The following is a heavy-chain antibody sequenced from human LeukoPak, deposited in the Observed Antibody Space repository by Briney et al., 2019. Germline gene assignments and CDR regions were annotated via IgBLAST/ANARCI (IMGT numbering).Heavy chain of an antibody. D-gene: IGHD1-7*01. CDR3: ARSGTTRPLLEDY. CDR2: IYHGGTT. J-gene: IGHJ4*02. CDR1: GDSINSDNW. V-gene: IGHV4-4*02. Sequence: SGTLSLTCAVSGDSINSDNWWSWVRQTPRKGLEWIGEIYHGGTTNYNPSLRSRVSISVDRSNNQFSLKLNSVTAADTAVYYCARSGTTRPLLEDYWGQGTLVTVSS.